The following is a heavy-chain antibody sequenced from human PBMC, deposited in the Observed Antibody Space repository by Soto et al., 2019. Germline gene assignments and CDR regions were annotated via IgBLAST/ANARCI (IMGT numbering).Heavy chain of an antibody. CDR1: GGSISSGGYY. J-gene: IGHJ6*02. CDR2: IYYSGST. D-gene: IGHD2-2*01. Sequence: QVQLQESGPGLVKPSQTLSLTCTVSGGSISSGGYYWSWIRQHPGKGLEWIGYIYYSGSTYYNPSLKSRVTISGDTSKNQFSLKLSSVTAADTAVYYCARGRGYCSSTSCYSDYYYYGMDVWGQGTTVTVSS. V-gene: IGHV4-31*03. CDR3: ARGRGYCSSTSCYSDYYYYGMDV.